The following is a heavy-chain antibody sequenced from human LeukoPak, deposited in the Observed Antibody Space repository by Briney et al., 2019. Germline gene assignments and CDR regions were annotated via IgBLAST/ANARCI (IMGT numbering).Heavy chain of an antibody. V-gene: IGHV3-74*01. CDR3: ARDSDKYSHDH. CDR2: IMSDGSDT. CDR1: GFTFSSYW. Sequence: GGSLRLSCAASGFTFSSYWMHWVRQAPGKGLVWVSRIMSDGSDTRDADSVKGRFTISRDNGKNTLYLQMNSLRVEDTAVYYCARDSDKYSHDHWGQGTLVTVSS. D-gene: IGHD2-21*01. J-gene: IGHJ4*02.